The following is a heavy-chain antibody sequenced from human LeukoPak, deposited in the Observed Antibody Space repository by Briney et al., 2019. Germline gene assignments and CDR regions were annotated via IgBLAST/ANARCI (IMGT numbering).Heavy chain of an antibody. CDR2: TRKGGNEK. D-gene: IGHD4-23*01. CDR1: GFTFSSHR. V-gene: IGHV3-7*01. J-gene: IGHJ5*02. CDR3: ERAGMSFYVGSSAS. Sequence: GGSLRLSCASSGFTFSSHRMSWLPHARGKGLEGVTHTRKGGNEKQYRESERGRFTISRDNTKNSMYLQMNSLRDEDTAVYYCERAGMSFYVGSSASWGQGTLVTVSP.